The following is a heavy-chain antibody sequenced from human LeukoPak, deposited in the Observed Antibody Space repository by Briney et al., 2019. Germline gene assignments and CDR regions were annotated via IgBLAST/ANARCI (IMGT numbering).Heavy chain of an antibody. CDR3: AKERHGAWIQAH. Sequence: GGSLRLSCVASGFTFSSNAMSWVRQAPGKGLEWVSGISGSGSNTYYADSVKGRFTISRDSSKNTLYLQMNSLTAEDTALYYCAKERHGAWIQAHWGQGTLVTVSS. V-gene: IGHV3-23*01. CDR1: GFTFSSNA. D-gene: IGHD5-18*01. J-gene: IGHJ4*02. CDR2: ISGSGSNT.